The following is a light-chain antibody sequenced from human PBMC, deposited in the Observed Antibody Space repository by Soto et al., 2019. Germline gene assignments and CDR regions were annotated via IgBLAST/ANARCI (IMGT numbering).Light chain of an antibody. CDR2: EVT. Sequence: QSVLTQPPSASGSPGQSVTISCTGTSSDVGGYNYVSWYQQHPGTAPKLMIYEVTKRPSGVPDRFSGSKSGNTASLTVSGLQAEDEAGYYCSSYAGSTVVFGGGTKLTVL. V-gene: IGLV2-8*01. J-gene: IGLJ2*01. CDR3: SSYAGSTVV. CDR1: SSDVGGYNY.